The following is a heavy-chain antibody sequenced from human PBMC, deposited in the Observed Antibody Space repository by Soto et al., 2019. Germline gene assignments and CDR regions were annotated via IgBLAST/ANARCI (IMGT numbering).Heavy chain of an antibody. CDR1: GGSISSYY. J-gene: IGHJ4*02. Sequence: SETLSLTCPVSGGSISSYYWSWIRQPPGKGLEWIGYIYYSGSTNYNPSLKSRVTISVDTSKNQFSLKLSSVTAADTAVYYCARSEYCSSTSCQEFDYWGQGTLVTVSS. D-gene: IGHD2-2*01. V-gene: IGHV4-59*01. CDR3: ARSEYCSSTSCQEFDY. CDR2: IYYSGST.